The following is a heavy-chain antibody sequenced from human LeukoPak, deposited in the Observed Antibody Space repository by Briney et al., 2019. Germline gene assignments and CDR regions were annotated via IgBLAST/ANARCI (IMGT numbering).Heavy chain of an antibody. Sequence: SETLSLTCAVSGYSISSGYYWGWIRQPPGKGLEWIGSIYHSGSTYYNPSLKSRVTISVDPSKNPFSLKLSSVTAADTAVYYCARHTPRGSSLVYFDYWGQGTLVTVSS. V-gene: IGHV4-38-2*01. CDR3: ARHTPRGSSLVYFDY. CDR1: GYSISSGYY. J-gene: IGHJ4*02. D-gene: IGHD6-13*01. CDR2: IYHSGST.